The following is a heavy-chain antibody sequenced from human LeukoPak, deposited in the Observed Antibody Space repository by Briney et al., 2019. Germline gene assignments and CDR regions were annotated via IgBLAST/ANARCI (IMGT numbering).Heavy chain of an antibody. V-gene: IGHV4-4*07. Sequence: SETLSLTCTVSGGSISSYYWSWIRQPAGKGLEWIGRIYSSGSTTYNPSLKSRVTISVGTSKNQFSLKLSSVTAADTAVYYCARVGIAARPFFDYWGQGTLVTVSS. J-gene: IGHJ4*02. CDR1: GGSISSYY. CDR2: IYSSGST. D-gene: IGHD6-6*01. CDR3: ARVGIAARPFFDY.